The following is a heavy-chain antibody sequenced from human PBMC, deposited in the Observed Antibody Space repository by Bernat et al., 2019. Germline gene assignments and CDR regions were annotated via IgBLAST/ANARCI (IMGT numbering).Heavy chain of an antibody. CDR2: INPNSGSR. J-gene: IGHJ5*02. V-gene: IGHV1-2*02. CDR3: TRAGPPNTVAYNWFDP. D-gene: IGHD4-23*01. Sequence: QVQLVQSGAEVREPGASVKVSCKASGYIFTAYYIHWVRQAPGQGLEWMAWINPNSGSRNYAQQFQGRVTVTRDTSITTAYMELSRLRSDDTAVYYCTRAGPPNTVAYNWFDPWGQGTLVTVSS. CDR1: GYIFTAYY.